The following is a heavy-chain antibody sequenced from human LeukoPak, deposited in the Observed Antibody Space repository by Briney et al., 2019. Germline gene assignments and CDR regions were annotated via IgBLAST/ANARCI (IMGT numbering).Heavy chain of an antibody. Sequence: GGSLRLSCAASGFTFSSYGMHWVRQAPGKGLEWVAVISYDGSDKYYADSVKGRFTISRDNSKNTLYLQMNSLRAEDTAVYYCAKGNDYGDYDQQIGRYWGQGTLVTVSS. V-gene: IGHV3-30*18. J-gene: IGHJ4*02. CDR1: GFTFSSYG. CDR3: AKGNDYGDYDQQIGRY. CDR2: ISYDGSDK. D-gene: IGHD4-17*01.